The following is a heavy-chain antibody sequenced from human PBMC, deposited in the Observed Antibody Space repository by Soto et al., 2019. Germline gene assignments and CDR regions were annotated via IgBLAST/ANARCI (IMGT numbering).Heavy chain of an antibody. CDR3: TKEIASDWGYMDF. D-gene: IGHD7-27*01. V-gene: IGHV1-8*01. CDR2: MNPNSGNT. J-gene: IGHJ6*03. CDR1: GYTFTSYD. Sequence: ASVKVSCKASGYTFTSYDINWVRQATGQGLEWMGWMNPNSGNTGYAQKFQGRVTMTRNTSISTAYMELSSLRSEDTAVYYCTKEIASDWGYMDFWGQGTTVTVSS.